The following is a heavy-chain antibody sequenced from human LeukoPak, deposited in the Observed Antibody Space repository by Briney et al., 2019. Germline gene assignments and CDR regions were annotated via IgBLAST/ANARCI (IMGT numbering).Heavy chain of an antibody. CDR3: ARSPAYCSGGTCYGHNWFDP. CDR2: SNPRGGST. D-gene: IGHD2-15*01. CDR1: GDTFTSHY. Sequence: ASVKVSCKASGDTFTSHYIHWVRQAPGQGLEWMGISNPRGGSTSHAQRFQGRVTMTTDTSTCTVYMELSSLRSEDTALYYCARSPAYCSGGTCYGHNWFDPWGQGTLVTVSS. V-gene: IGHV1-46*01. J-gene: IGHJ5*02.